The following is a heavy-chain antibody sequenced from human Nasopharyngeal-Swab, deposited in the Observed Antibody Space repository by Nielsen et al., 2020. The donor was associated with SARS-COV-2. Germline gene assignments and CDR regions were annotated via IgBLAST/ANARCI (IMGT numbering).Heavy chain of an antibody. CDR2: FGTAGDT. CDR3: ARARIAAAGYYFDY. CDR1: GFTFSSYD. Sequence: GESLKISCAASGFTFSSYDMHWVRQATGKGLEWVSAFGTAGDTYYPGSVKGRFTISRENAKNSLYLQMNSLRAGDTAVYYCARARIAAAGYYFDYWGQGTLVTVSS. V-gene: IGHV3-13*01. J-gene: IGHJ4*02. D-gene: IGHD6-13*01.